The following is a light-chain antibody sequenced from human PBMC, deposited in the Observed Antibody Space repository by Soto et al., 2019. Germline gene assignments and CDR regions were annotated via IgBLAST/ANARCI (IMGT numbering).Light chain of an antibody. CDR2: KAS. J-gene: IGKJ5*01. CDR1: ENIRAW. V-gene: IGKV1-5*03. CDR3: HQYNSYSYT. Sequence: DIQMTQSPSTLSASVGDRVTITCRASENIRAWLAWYQQKPGKAPKLLIFKASALHGGVPSRFSGSGSGTEFTLTISSLQPDDSATYYCHQYNSYSYTFGQGTRLEIK.